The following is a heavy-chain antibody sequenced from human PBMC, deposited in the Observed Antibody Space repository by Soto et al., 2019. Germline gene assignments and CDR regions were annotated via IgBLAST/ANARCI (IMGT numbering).Heavy chain of an antibody. D-gene: IGHD3-22*01. Sequence: QVQLQESGPGLVKPSQTLSLTCTVSGGSISSGGYYWSWIRQHPGKGLEWIGYIYYSGSTYYNPSLKSRVTISVDTSKNQFSLKLSSVTAADTAVYYCARVAITMIVDILHDYGMDVWGQGTTVTVSS. CDR2: IYYSGST. CDR1: GGSISSGGYY. J-gene: IGHJ6*02. CDR3: ARVAITMIVDILHDYGMDV. V-gene: IGHV4-31*03.